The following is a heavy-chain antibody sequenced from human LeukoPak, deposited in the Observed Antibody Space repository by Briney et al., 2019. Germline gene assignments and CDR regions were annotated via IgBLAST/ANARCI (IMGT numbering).Heavy chain of an antibody. J-gene: IGHJ4*02. V-gene: IGHV4-39*06. Sequence: SETLSLTCTVSGGSISSGSYYWSWIRQAPVKGLEWIGEINHSGSTNYNSSLKSRLTISVDTSKNQFPLKLSSVTAADTAVYYCARASPGYDFWSGYYTGGSFDYWGQGTLVTVSS. CDR3: ARASPGYDFWSGYYTGGSFDY. D-gene: IGHD3-3*01. CDR1: GGSISSGSYY. CDR2: INHSGST.